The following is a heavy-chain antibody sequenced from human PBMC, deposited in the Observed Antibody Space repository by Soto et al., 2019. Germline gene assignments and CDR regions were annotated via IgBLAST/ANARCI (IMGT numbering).Heavy chain of an antibody. CDR3: ARVYLIKGGVGSGYTGYVGYFDY. CDR2: IIPIFGTA. J-gene: IGHJ4*02. D-gene: IGHD5-12*01. CDR1: GGTFSSYA. Sequence: SVKVSCKASGGTFSSYAISWVRQAPGQGLEWMGGIIPIFGTANYAQKFQGRVTITADESTSTAYMELSSLRSEDTAVYYCARVYLIKGGVGSGYTGYVGYFDYLGQGLPVTVSS. V-gene: IGHV1-69*13.